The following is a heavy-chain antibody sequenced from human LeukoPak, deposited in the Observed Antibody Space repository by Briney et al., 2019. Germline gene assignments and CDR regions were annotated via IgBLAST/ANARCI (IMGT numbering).Heavy chain of an antibody. Sequence: GASVKVSCKASGYTFTDYYFHWVRQAPGQGLEWMGWINPDSGGTGYADKFKGRVTLTRDRTISTVYMEMTSLRSDDTAIYYCVGDRNDFWSGFLYWGQGTLVTVSS. J-gene: IGHJ4*02. D-gene: IGHD3-3*01. CDR3: VGDRNDFWSGFLY. CDR1: GYTFTDYY. V-gene: IGHV1-2*02. CDR2: INPDSGGT.